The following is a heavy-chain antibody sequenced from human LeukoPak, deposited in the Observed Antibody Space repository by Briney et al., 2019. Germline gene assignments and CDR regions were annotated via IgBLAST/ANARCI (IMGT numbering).Heavy chain of an antibody. Sequence: SETLSLTCTVSGGSISSYYWSWTRQPPGQGLEWIGYNYYPGSTNYNPTLKSPVTISVDTSKNQVSLKLSSVNAADTAVYYCARGVYCSGGSSHLVYWGQGTLVTVSS. V-gene: IGHV4-59*01. D-gene: IGHD2-15*01. CDR3: ARGVYCSGGSSHLVY. J-gene: IGHJ4*02. CDR1: GGSISSYY. CDR2: NYYPGST.